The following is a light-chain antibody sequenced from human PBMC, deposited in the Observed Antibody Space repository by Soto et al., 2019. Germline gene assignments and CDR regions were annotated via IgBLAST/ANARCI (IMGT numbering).Light chain of an antibody. CDR3: SSYTSNNTWV. Sequence: QSALTQPPSVSGSPGQSVTISCTGTSSDVGSYNRVSWYQQPPGTAPKLMIYEVRNRPSGVPDRFSGSKSGNMASLTISRLQAEDEADYYCSSYTSNNTWVFGGGTKVTVL. CDR2: EVR. CDR1: SSDVGSYNR. V-gene: IGLV2-18*02. J-gene: IGLJ3*02.